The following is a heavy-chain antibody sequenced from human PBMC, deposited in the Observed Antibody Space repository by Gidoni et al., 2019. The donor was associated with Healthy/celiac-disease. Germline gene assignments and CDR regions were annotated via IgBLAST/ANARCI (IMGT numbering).Heavy chain of an antibody. Sequence: QVQLVESGGGVVQPGRSLRLSWAASGFTFSSYAMHWVRQAPGKGLELVAVISYDGSNKYYADSVKGRFTISRDNSKNTLYLQMNSLRAEDTAVYYCARDCEQWLVQEGDNWFDPWGQGTLVTVSS. CDR2: ISYDGSNK. CDR1: GFTFSSYA. D-gene: IGHD6-19*01. CDR3: ARDCEQWLVQEGDNWFDP. J-gene: IGHJ5*02. V-gene: IGHV3-30-3*01.